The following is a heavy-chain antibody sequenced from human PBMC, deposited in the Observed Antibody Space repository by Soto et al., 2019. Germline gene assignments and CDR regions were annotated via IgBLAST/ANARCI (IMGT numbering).Heavy chain of an antibody. Sequence: LSLTCAVSSGSISSSNWWSWVGQPPGKGLEWIGYIYHSGSTNYNPSLKSRVTISVDTSKNQFSLKLSSVTAADTAVYYCARLTESYYYDSSGYFAHFDYWGQGTLVTVSS. J-gene: IGHJ4*02. V-gene: IGHV4-4*02. D-gene: IGHD3-22*01. CDR2: IYHSGST. CDR1: SGSISSSNW. CDR3: ARLTESYYYDSSGYFAHFDY.